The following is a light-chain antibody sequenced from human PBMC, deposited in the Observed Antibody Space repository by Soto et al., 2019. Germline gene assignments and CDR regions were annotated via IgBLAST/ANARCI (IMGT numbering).Light chain of an antibody. J-gene: IGKJ4*01. CDR3: QQLNTYLVT. CDR2: AAS. CDR1: QGISRY. Sequence: IQLTQSPSSLAASVGDRVTITCRASQGISRYLAWYQQKPRKAPNLLIYAASTLQSGVPSTLSGRGFGTYFILTISSLQPEDFATYYCQQLNTYLVTFGGGTKVEIK. V-gene: IGKV1-9*01.